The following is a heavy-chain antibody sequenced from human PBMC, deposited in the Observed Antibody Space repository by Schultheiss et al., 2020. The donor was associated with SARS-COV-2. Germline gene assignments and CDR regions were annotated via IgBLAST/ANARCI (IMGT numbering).Heavy chain of an antibody. Sequence: SETLSLTCTVSGGSISSYYWSWIRQPPGKGLEWIGYIYHSGSTYYNPSLKSRVTISVDRSKNQFSLKLSSVTAADTAVYYCARDAAYYYDSSGPFDYWGQGTLVTVSS. D-gene: IGHD3-22*01. CDR2: IYHSGST. CDR1: GGSISSYY. J-gene: IGHJ4*02. V-gene: IGHV4-59*12. CDR3: ARDAAYYYDSSGPFDY.